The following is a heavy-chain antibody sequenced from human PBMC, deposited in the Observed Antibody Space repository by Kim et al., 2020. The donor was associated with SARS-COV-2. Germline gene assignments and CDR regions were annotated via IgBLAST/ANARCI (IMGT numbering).Heavy chain of an antibody. D-gene: IGHD3-22*01. Sequence: DSVKGRFTISRDNSKNTLYLQMNSLRAEDTAVYYCARSITMIVVATGTDYWGQGTLVTVSS. J-gene: IGHJ4*02. CDR3: ARSITMIVVATGTDY. V-gene: IGHV3-30*01.